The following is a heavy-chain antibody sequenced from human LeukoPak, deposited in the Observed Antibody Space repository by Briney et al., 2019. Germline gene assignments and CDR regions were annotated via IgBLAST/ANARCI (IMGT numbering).Heavy chain of an antibody. CDR3: AKVTYGSGTYGAFDS. J-gene: IGHJ4*02. CDR1: GFTFSSYG. Sequence: PGGTLRLSCAASGFTFSSYGMSWVRQAPGKGLECISGFSGSGGSTYYADSVKGRFTISRDNSKNTLYLQMNSLRAEDTAIYYCAKVTYGSGTYGAFDSWGQGTLVTVSS. D-gene: IGHD3-10*01. CDR2: FSGSGGST. V-gene: IGHV3-23*01.